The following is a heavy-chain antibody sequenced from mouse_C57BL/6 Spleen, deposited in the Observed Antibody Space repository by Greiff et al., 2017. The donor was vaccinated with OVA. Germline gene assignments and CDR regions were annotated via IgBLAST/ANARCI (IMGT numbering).Heavy chain of an antibody. CDR2: IRLKSDNYAT. Sequence: EVKLVESGGGLVQPGGSMKLSCVASGFTFSNYWMNWVRQSPEKGLEWVAQIRLKSDNYATHYAESVKGRFTISRDDSKSSVYLQMNNLRAEDTGIYYCTGLYGSSYYWYFDVWGTGTTVTVSS. CDR3: TGLYGSSYYWYFDV. CDR1: GFTFSNYW. D-gene: IGHD1-1*01. J-gene: IGHJ1*03. V-gene: IGHV6-3*01.